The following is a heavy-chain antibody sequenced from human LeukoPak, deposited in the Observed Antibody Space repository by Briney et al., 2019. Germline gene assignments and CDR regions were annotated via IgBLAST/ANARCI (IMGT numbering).Heavy chain of an antibody. CDR3: ARHYVVVTASSFDY. CDR1: GFSLSNARMG. D-gene: IGHD2-21*02. V-gene: IGHV2-26*01. Sequence: MESGPTPVNPTETFTLTCTVSGFSLSNARMGVSWIRQPPGKALEWLAHIFSNDEKSYSTSLKSRLTISKDTSKSQVVLTMTNMDPVDTATYYCARHYVVVTASSFDYWGQGTLVTVSS. CDR2: IFSNDEK. J-gene: IGHJ4*02.